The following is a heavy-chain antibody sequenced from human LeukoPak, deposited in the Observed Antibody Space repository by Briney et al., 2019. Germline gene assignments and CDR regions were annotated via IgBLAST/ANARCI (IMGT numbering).Heavy chain of an antibody. CDR3: ATDLPDY. J-gene: IGHJ4*02. Sequence: ASVKVSCKASGYTFTDYYMHWVQQAPGKGLEWMGRVDSEDGETIYAEKFQGRVTITADTSTDTAYMELSSLRSEDTAVYYCATDLPDYWGQGTLVTVSS. V-gene: IGHV1-69-2*01. CDR1: GYTFTDYY. CDR2: VDSEDGET.